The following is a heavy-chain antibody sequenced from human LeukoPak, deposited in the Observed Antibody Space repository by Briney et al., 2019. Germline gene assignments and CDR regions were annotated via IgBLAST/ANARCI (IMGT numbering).Heavy chain of an antibody. CDR1: EFTFSSYS. V-gene: IGHV3-21*01. D-gene: IGHD4-17*01. CDR2: ISSTSTYI. J-gene: IGHJ6*03. Sequence: GGSLRLSCAASEFTFSSYSMNWVRQAPGKGLEWVSSISSTSTYIYYAVSVKGRFTISRDNAKNSLYPQMNSLRAEDTAVYYCARLGYGDYGGYYYYLDVWGKGTTVTISS. CDR3: ARLGYGDYGGYYYYLDV.